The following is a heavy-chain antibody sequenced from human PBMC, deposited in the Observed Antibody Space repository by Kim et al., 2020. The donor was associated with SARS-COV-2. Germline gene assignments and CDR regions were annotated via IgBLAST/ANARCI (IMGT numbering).Heavy chain of an antibody. V-gene: IGHV3-23*01. CDR3: AKHPTASCYTGLDY. Sequence: GASVKGRFTNSRDNSRDTLFLQMNSLRAEDTAIYYCAKHPTASCYTGLDYWGQGTLVTVSS. D-gene: IGHD2-2*02. J-gene: IGHJ4*02.